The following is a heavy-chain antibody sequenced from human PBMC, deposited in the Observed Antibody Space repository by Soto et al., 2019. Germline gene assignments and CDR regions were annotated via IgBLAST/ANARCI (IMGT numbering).Heavy chain of an antibody. D-gene: IGHD1-26*01. CDR1: GGSFSGYY. CDR3: ARDRVRATTSWFDS. V-gene: IGHV4-34*01. J-gene: IGHJ5*01. Sequence: SETLSLTCAVYGGSFSGYYWSWIRQPPGKGLEWIGEINHSGSTNYNPSLKSRVTISRDNAKNSVFLQMTSLRAEDTAVYFCARDRVRATTSWFDSWGQGALVTVSS. CDR2: INHSGST.